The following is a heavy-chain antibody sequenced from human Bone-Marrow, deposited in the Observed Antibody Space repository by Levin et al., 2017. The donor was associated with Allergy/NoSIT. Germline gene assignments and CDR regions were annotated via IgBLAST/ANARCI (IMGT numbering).Heavy chain of an antibody. Sequence: GESLKISCVASGFTFSNFWMTWIRQPPGKGLQWVANINQRGNERYYIDSVQGRFTISRDNGKNSLYLQMNSLRDEDTAVYYCAKGTFTDYWGQGTPVTVSS. CDR2: INQRGNER. D-gene: IGHD3-10*01. V-gene: IGHV3-7*01. CDR3: AKGTFTDY. CDR1: GFTFSNFW. J-gene: IGHJ4*02.